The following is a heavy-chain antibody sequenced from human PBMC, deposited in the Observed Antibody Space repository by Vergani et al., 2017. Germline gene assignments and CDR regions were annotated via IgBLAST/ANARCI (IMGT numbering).Heavy chain of an antibody. D-gene: IGHD4-17*01. V-gene: IGHV3-30*18. Sequence: QVQLVESGGGVVQPGRSLRLSCAASGFTFSSYGMHWVRQAPGTGLEWVAVISYDGSNKYYADSVKGRFTISRDNSKNTLYLQMNSLRAEDTAVYYCAKSYLPYDYGASYYYYMDVWGKGTTVTVSS. CDR2: ISYDGSNK. J-gene: IGHJ6*03. CDR1: GFTFSSYG. CDR3: AKSYLPYDYGASYYYYMDV.